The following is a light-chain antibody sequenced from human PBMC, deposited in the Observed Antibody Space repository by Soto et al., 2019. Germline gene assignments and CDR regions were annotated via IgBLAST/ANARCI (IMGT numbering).Light chain of an antibody. Sequence: QSALTQPPSASGSPGQSVTISSTGTSSDVGGYNYVSWYQQHPGKAPKLMIYEVSKRPSGVPDRFSGSKSGNTASLTVSGLQAEDEADYYCSSYAGSNIFYVFGTGTKLTVL. CDR3: SSYAGSNIFYV. V-gene: IGLV2-8*01. CDR1: SSDVGGYNY. CDR2: EVS. J-gene: IGLJ1*01.